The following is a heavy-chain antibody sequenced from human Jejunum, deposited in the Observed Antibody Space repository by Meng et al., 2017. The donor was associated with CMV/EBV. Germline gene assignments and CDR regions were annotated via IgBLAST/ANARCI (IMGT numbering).Heavy chain of an antibody. CDR3: VRDLIRDHSGSWFDS. D-gene: IGHD3-22*01. CDR2: ISVSGYS. V-gene: IGHV4-4*07. Sequence: QVQLPESGPGLVKPSETLSLTCSVSGGSVSDYYWSWIRQSAGKGLEWIGRISVSGYSDYSPSLKSRVTMSVDTSKNQFSLSLNSVTPADTALYYCVRDLIRDHSGSWFDSWGQGTLVTVSS. CDR1: GGSVSDYY. J-gene: IGHJ5*01.